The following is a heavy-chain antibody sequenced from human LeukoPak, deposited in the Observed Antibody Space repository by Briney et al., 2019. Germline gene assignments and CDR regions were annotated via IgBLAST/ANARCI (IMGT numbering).Heavy chain of an antibody. V-gene: IGHV4-59*12. CDR1: GGSISTYY. J-gene: IGHJ4*02. D-gene: IGHD3-22*01. CDR3: ARATYYYDSSGQRYFDY. CDR2: ICNSGGT. Sequence: SETLSLTCTVSGGSISTYYWSWIRQPPGKGLEWIGCICNSGGTNYNPSLKSRVTISVDTSKNQFSLNLSSVTAADTAVYYCARATYYYDSSGQRYFDYWGQGTLVTVSS.